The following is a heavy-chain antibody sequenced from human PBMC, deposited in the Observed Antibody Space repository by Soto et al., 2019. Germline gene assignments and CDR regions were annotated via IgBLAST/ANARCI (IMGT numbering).Heavy chain of an antibody. J-gene: IGHJ3*02. Sequence: GASVKVSCKVSGYTLTELSMHWVRQAPGKGLEWMGGFDPEDGETIYAQKFQGRVTMTEDTSTDTAYMELSSLRSEDTAVYYCATSQYYYDSSGYYGVEAFDIWGQGTMVTVSS. CDR3: ATSQYYYDSSGYYGVEAFDI. V-gene: IGHV1-24*01. CDR2: FDPEDGET. D-gene: IGHD3-22*01. CDR1: GYTLTELS.